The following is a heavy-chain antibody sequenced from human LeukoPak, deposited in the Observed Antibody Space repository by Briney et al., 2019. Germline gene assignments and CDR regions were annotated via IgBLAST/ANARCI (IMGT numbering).Heavy chain of an antibody. V-gene: IGHV1-18*01. D-gene: IGHD3-22*01. CDR1: GYTFTSYG. J-gene: IGHJ4*02. Sequence: GASVKVSCKASGYTFTSYGISWVRQAHGQGLEWMGWISAYNGNTNYAQKLQGRVTMTTDTSKSTAYMELRSLRSDDTAVYYCARDQDYYDSSGYYYTSDYWGQGTLVTVSS. CDR3: ARDQDYYDSSGYYYTSDY. CDR2: ISAYNGNT.